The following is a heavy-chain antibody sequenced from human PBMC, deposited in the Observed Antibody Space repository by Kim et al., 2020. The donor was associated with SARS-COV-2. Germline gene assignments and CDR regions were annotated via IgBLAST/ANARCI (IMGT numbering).Heavy chain of an antibody. D-gene: IGHD3-22*01. CDR2: ISYDGSNK. J-gene: IGHJ4*02. CDR3: ASPFIYYDSSGYYEGPRD. V-gene: IGHV3-30*04. Sequence: WGSLRLSCAASGFTFSSYAMHWVRQAPGKGLEWVAVISYDGSNKYYADSVKGRFTISRDNSKNTLYLQMNSLRAEDTAVYYCASPFIYYDSSGYYEGPRDWGQGTLVTVSS. CDR1: GFTFSSYA.